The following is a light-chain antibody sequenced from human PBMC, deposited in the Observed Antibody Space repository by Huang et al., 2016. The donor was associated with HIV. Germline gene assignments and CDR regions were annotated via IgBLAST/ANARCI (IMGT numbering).Light chain of an antibody. CDR2: DAA. V-gene: IGKV3-11*01. CDR1: QSVSRL. J-gene: IGKJ3*01. Sequence: EVVLTQSPATLSLSPGERATLSCRASQSVSRLLAWFQQKPGQAPRLVSHDAATRATGIPARFSGSGSGTDFTLTSSSLEPEDFALYYCLQRVTWPFTFGPGTKVDIK. CDR3: LQRVTWPFT.